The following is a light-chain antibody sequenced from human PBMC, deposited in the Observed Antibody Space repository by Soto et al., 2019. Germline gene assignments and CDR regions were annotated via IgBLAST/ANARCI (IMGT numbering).Light chain of an antibody. CDR1: QAMSTY. CDR3: QQLNGYQLA. Sequence: DIQLTQSPSFLSASVGDIVTITCRASQAMSTYLAWYQQKPGKVPKLLIRSASTLQSGVPPRFSGGGSGTEFTLTISTLQPDDSGIYYCQQLNGYQLAFGGGTNVEIK. J-gene: IGKJ4*01. CDR2: SAS. V-gene: IGKV1-9*01.